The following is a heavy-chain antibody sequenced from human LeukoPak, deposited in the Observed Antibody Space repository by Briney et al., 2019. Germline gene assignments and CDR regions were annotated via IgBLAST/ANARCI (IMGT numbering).Heavy chain of an antibody. V-gene: IGHV3-23*01. CDR2: ISGSGGST. CDR3: AKDLFQLGLFEYYFDY. J-gene: IGHJ4*02. CDR1: GFTFSSYA. Sequence: GGSLRLSCAASGFTFSSYAMSWVRQAPGKGLEWVSAISGSGGSTYYADSVKGRFTISRDNSKNTLYLQMNSLRAEDTAVYYCAKDLFQLGLFEYYFDYWGQGTLVTVSS. D-gene: IGHD1-1*01.